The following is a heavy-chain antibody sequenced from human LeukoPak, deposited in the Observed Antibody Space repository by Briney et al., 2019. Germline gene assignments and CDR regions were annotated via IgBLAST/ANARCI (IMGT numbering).Heavy chain of an antibody. Sequence: PSETLSLTCNVSGYSISSGYYWAWIRQSPGKGLEWIGYVDHTGSTKFNPSLNGRVSISRDTSNNFFSLRLRSVTAADTAVYFCARGRVSSSTWYSTYYYFFYMDFWGKGTTVTVSS. D-gene: IGHD4-11*01. CDR2: VDHTGST. CDR3: ARGRVSSSTWYSTYYYFFYMDF. J-gene: IGHJ6*03. CDR1: GYSISSGYY. V-gene: IGHV4-61*03.